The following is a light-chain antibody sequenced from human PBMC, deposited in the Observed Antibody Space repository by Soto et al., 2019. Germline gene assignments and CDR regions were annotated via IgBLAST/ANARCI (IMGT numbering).Light chain of an antibody. Sequence: DIQMTQSPSSLSASIGDTVTITCRASQSIASFFNWLQLKPGKAPKLLISDTSTLQRGVPSRFSGGWSGTAFTLTISSLHTDDSSLYFCLHDYRTLLAFGAGTRVEIK. CDR2: DTS. V-gene: IGKV1-39*01. CDR1: QSIASF. CDR3: LHDYRTLLA. J-gene: IGKJ4*01.